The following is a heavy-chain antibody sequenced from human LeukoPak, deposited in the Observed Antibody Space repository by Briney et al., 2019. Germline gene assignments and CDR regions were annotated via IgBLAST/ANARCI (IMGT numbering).Heavy chain of an antibody. CDR3: ARDQGSLTRSWYTGY. CDR2: INPNSGGT. D-gene: IGHD6-13*01. V-gene: IGHV1-2*06. CDR1: GGTFTGYY. J-gene: IGHJ4*02. Sequence: ASVKVSCKASGGTFTGYYMHWVRQAPGQGLEWMGRINPNSGGTNYAQKFQGRVTMTRDTSISTAYMDLSSLTPDDTAVYFCARDQGSLTRSWYTGYWGQGTQVTVSS.